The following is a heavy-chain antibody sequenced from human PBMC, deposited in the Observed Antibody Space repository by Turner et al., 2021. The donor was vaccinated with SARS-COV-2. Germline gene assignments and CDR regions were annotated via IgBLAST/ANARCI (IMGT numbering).Heavy chain of an antibody. CDR3: ARGRGYCSSTSCYTNDAFDI. V-gene: IGHV3-13*05. CDR2: IGTAGDP. CDR1: GFTFSSYD. D-gene: IGHD2-2*02. J-gene: IGHJ3*02. Sequence: EVQLVESGGGLVQPGVSLRLSCAASGFTFSSYDMHWVRQATGKGLEWVSGIGTAGDPYYPGPVKGRFTISRENAKNSLYLQMNSLRAGDTAVYYCARGRGYCSSTSCYTNDAFDIWGQGTMVTISS.